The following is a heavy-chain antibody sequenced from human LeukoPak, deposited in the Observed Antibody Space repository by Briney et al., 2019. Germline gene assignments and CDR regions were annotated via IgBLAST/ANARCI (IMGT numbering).Heavy chain of an antibody. D-gene: IGHD2-21*01. Sequence: GESLKIPCKGSGYSFTSYWIGWVRQMPGKGLEWMGIIYPGDSDTRYSPSFQGQVTISADKSISTAYLQWSSLKASDTAMYYCARRCGGDCRAYDAFDIWGQGTMVTVSS. CDR2: IYPGDSDT. J-gene: IGHJ3*02. CDR3: ARRCGGDCRAYDAFDI. CDR1: GYSFTSYW. V-gene: IGHV5-51*01.